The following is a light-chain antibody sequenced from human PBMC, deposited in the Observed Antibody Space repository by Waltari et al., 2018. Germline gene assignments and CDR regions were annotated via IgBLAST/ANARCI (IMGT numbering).Light chain of an antibody. CDR1: ESLLHSNGNTY. V-gene: IGKV2-28*01. Sequence: DVVMTQSPLSLPVTPGAPASISCRSSESLLHSNGNTYLAWYLQKPGQSPQLLIYLGFTRASGVPDRFSGNGSGTDFTLKISRVEAEDVGIYYCMQAIRTPRTFAQGTKVEIK. J-gene: IGKJ1*01. CDR2: LGF. CDR3: MQAIRTPRT.